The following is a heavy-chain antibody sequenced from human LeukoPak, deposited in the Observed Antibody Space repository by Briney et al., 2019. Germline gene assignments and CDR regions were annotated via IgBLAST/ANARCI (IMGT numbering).Heavy chain of an antibody. CDR1: GFTFSNYR. Sequence: KSGGSLRLSCAASGFTFSNYRMSWVRQAPGKGLEWVSSISTSSSYIYYADSVKGRFTISRDNAKSSLYLQMNSLRAEDTAVYYCATDYGAKIWGQGTLVTVSS. D-gene: IGHD4-23*01. V-gene: IGHV3-21*01. CDR2: ISTSSSYI. CDR3: ATDYGAKI. J-gene: IGHJ4*02.